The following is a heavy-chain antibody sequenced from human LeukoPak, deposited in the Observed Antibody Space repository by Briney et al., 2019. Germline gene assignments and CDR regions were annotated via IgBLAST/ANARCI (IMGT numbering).Heavy chain of an antibody. CDR2: ISSSGSTI. J-gene: IGHJ4*02. CDR3: AGGGGFETSFDY. Sequence: GGSLRLSCAASGFTFSSYEMNWVRQAPGKGLEWVSYISSSGSTIYYADSVKGRFTISRDNAKNSLYLQMNSLSAEDTAVYYCAGGGGFETSFDYWGQGTLVTVSS. CDR1: GFTFSSYE. D-gene: IGHD3-16*01. V-gene: IGHV3-48*03.